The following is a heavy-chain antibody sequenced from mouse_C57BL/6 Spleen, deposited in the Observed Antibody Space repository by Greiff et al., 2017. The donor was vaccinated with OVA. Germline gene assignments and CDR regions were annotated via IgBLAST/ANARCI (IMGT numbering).Heavy chain of an antibody. CDR3: ARGIYYGNPYAMDY. CDR2: IYPGSGST. D-gene: IGHD2-1*01. J-gene: IGHJ4*01. Sequence: VQLQQPGAELVKPGASVKMSCKASGYTFTSYWITWVKQRPGQGLEWIGDIYPGSGSTNYTEKFKSKATLTVDTSSSTAYMQLSSLTSEDSAVYYCARGIYYGNPYAMDYWGQGTSVTVSS. V-gene: IGHV1-55*01. CDR1: GYTFTSYW.